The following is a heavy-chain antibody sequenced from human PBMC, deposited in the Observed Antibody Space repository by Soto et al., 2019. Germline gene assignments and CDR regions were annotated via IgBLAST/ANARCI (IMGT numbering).Heavy chain of an antibody. J-gene: IGHJ6*02. CDR1: GGSISSGGYY. CDR3: ARDEHCSGGSCYSSPSYYYYGMDV. D-gene: IGHD2-15*01. Sequence: QVQLQESGPGLVKPSQTLSLTCTVSGGSISSGGYYWSWIRQHPGKGLEWIGYIYYSGSTYYNPSLKSRVTIAVNTSKNQFSLKLSSVTAADTAVYYCARDEHCSGGSCYSSPSYYYYGMDVWGQGTTVTVSS. V-gene: IGHV4-31*03. CDR2: IYYSGST.